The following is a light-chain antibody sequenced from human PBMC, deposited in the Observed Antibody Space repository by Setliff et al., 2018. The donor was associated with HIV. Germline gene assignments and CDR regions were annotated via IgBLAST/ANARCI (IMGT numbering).Light chain of an antibody. CDR3: CSYAGSYTYV. Sequence: QSVLAQPRSVSGSPGQSVTFSCSGSSSDIGTYDYVSWYQQHPGKAPKLMIYDVTRRPSGVPDRFSGSKSGNTASLTISGLQAEDEAYYYCCSYAGSYTYVFGTGTKV. CDR2: DVT. J-gene: IGLJ1*01. V-gene: IGLV2-11*01. CDR1: SSDIGTYDY.